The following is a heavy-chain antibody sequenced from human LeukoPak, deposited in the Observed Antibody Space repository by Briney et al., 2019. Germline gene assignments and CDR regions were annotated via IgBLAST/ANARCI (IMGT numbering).Heavy chain of an antibody. D-gene: IGHD2-15*01. Sequence: SETLSLTCTVSGASISSDDYYWGWIRQPPGKGLEWIGNIHYSGSTYYNPSLETRVTMSADTSNNQVSLRLSSVTAADTAVYFCARPYCTGSTCPRRWFHPWGQGTLVTVSS. V-gene: IGHV4-39*01. J-gene: IGHJ5*02. CDR2: IHYSGST. CDR3: ARPYCTGSTCPRRWFHP. CDR1: GASISSDDYY.